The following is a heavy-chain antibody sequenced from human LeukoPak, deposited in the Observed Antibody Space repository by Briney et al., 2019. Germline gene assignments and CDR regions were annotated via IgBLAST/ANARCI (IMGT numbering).Heavy chain of an antibody. CDR3: ARIISGIYYGDAFDV. Sequence: GGSLRLSCAASGFTFRSYWMTWVRQAPGKGLEWVSNIKEDGSQKYYVDSEQGRFTISRDNAKNSLYLHMDSLRAEDRAVYYCARIISGIYYGDAFDVWGQGTIVTVSS. CDR2: IKEDGSQK. D-gene: IGHD1-26*01. V-gene: IGHV3-7*01. CDR1: GFTFRSYW. J-gene: IGHJ3*01.